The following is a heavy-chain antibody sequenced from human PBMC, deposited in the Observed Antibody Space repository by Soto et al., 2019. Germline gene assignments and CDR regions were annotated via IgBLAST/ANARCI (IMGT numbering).Heavy chain of an antibody. J-gene: IGHJ4*02. Sequence: PGESLKISCKGSGYTFTSYWIGWVRQTPGKGLEWMGLIYPGDSDTRYSPSFQGQVTISADKSASTAYLQWSSLEASDTALYYCATRANSHAYFHFWGQGTLVTVSS. CDR2: IYPGDSDT. CDR1: GYTFTSYW. V-gene: IGHV5-51*01. CDR3: ATRANSHAYFHF. D-gene: IGHD1-26*01.